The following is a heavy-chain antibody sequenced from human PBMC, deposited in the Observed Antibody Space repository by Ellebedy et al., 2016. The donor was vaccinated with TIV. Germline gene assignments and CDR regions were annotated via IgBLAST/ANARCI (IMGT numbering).Heavy chain of an antibody. Sequence: GESLKISXAASGFTFSSYAMHWVRQAPGKGLEWVAVISYDGSNKYYADSVKGRFTISRDNSKNTLYLQMNSLRAEDTAVYYCARGIHDYGDYWGQGTLVTVSS. CDR1: GFTFSSYA. V-gene: IGHV3-30-3*01. J-gene: IGHJ4*02. CDR3: ARGIHDYGDY. CDR2: ISYDGSNK.